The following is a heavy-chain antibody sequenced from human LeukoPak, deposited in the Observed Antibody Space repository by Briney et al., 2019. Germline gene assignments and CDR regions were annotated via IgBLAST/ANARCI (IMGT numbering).Heavy chain of an antibody. Sequence: SETLSLTCTVSGGSISSSSYYWGWIRQPPGKGLEWIGSIYYSGSTYYNPSLKSRVTISVDTSKNQFSLKLSSVTAADTAVYYCARGTYSSSWYVSSYYYYYMDVWGKGTTVTVSS. CDR2: IYYSGST. J-gene: IGHJ6*03. V-gene: IGHV4-39*01. CDR1: GGSISSSSYY. D-gene: IGHD6-13*01. CDR3: ARGTYSSSWYVSSYYYYYMDV.